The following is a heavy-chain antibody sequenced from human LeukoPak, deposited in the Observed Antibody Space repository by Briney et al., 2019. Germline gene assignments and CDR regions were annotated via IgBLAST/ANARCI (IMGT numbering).Heavy chain of an antibody. CDR1: GFTFSNYA. V-gene: IGHV3-23*01. J-gene: IGHJ4*02. Sequence: GGSLRLSCAASGFTFSNYAMSWVRQAPGKGLEWVSDISGSGGSTYYADSVKGRFTISRDNSKNTMYLQMNSLRGEDTAVYYCAKVRKYTSGYRGPFDYWGQGTLVTVSS. D-gene: IGHD5-18*01. CDR3: AKVRKYTSGYRGPFDY. CDR2: ISGSGGST.